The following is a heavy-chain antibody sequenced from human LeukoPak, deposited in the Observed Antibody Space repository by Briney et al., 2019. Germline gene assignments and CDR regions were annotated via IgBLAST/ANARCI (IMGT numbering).Heavy chain of an antibody. V-gene: IGHV4-59*01. D-gene: IGHD2-15*01. J-gene: IGHJ5*02. CDR3: ARDRACSGGSCYNWFDP. CDR1: GGSISSYY. CDR2: IYYSGST. Sequence: SETLSLTCTVSGGSISSYYWSWIRQPPGKGLEWIGYIYYSGSTNYNPPLKSRVTISVDTSKNQFSLKLSSVTAADTAVYYCARDRACSGGSCYNWFDPWGQGTLVTVSS.